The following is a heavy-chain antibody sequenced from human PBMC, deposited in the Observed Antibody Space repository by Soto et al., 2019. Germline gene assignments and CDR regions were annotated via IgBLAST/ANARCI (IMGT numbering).Heavy chain of an antibody. Sequence: SETLSLTCAVPGGSISSSNWWSWVRQPPGKGLEWIGEIYHSGSTNYNPSLKSRVTISVDKSKNQFSLKLSSVTAADTAVYYCARGGAYYDFWSGYSPGWFDPWGQGTLVTVSS. CDR3: ARGGAYYDFWSGYSPGWFDP. CDR1: GGSISSSNW. D-gene: IGHD3-3*01. CDR2: IYHSGST. J-gene: IGHJ5*02. V-gene: IGHV4-4*02.